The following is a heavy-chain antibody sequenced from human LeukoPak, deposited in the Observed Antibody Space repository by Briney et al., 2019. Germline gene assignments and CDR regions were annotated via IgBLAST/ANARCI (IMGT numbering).Heavy chain of an antibody. CDR2: IYNSGST. D-gene: IGHD5-24*01. V-gene: IGHV4-59*01. CDR1: GGSIGSYY. CDR3: ARPSRDGYRYTFDY. Sequence: PSETPSLTCTVSGGSIGSYYWSWIRQPPGKGLEWIGYIYNSGSTNYSPSLKSRVSISVDTPKNQFSLRLSSVTAADTAVYYCARPSRDGYRYTFDYWGQGILVTVSS. J-gene: IGHJ4*02.